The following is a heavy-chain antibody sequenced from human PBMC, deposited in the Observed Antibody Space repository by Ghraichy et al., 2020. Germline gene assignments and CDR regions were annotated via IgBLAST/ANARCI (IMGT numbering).Heavy chain of an antibody. CDR2: IYYSGST. CDR3: ASPKGTDYVWGSYRYTPEWYFDL. Sequence: SETLSLTCTVSGGSISSSSYYWGWIRQPPGKGLEWIGSIYYSGSTYYNPSLKSRVTISVDTSKNQFSLKLSSVTAADTAVYYCASPKGTDYVWGSYRYTPEWYFDLWGRGTLVTVSS. V-gene: IGHV4-39*01. CDR1: GGSISSSSYY. D-gene: IGHD3-16*02. J-gene: IGHJ2*01.